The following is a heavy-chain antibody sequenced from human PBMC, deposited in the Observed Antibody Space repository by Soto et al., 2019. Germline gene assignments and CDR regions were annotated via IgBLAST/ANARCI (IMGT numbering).Heavy chain of an antibody. Sequence: EVQVVETGGGLIQPGGSLRLSCAVSGFSVSHNYMTWVRQAPGQGLDWVSVIYRDGRPYYANSVKRRFTLSRDTSKNMVYLQLNSLRVEDAAVYYCVRDTEKTGGGLDVWGQGAMVTVSS. D-gene: IGHD2-15*01. J-gene: IGHJ3*01. CDR3: VRDTEKTGGGLDV. CDR2: IYRDGRP. CDR1: GFSVSHNY. V-gene: IGHV3-53*02.